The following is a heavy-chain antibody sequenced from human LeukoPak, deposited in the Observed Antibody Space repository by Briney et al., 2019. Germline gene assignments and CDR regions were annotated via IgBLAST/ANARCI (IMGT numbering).Heavy chain of an antibody. Sequence: ASVKVSCKASGYSFTSYGISWVRQAPGQGLEWMGWISAYNGITNYAQKLQSRVTMTTDTSTSTAYMELRSLRSDDTALYYCARIYCSSTSCYGEFDYWGQGTLVTVSS. CDR2: ISAYNGIT. J-gene: IGHJ4*02. CDR3: ARIYCSSTSCYGEFDY. D-gene: IGHD2-2*01. CDR1: GYSFTSYG. V-gene: IGHV1-18*01.